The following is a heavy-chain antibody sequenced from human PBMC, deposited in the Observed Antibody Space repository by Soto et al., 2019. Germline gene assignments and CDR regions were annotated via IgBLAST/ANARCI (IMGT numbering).Heavy chain of an antibody. D-gene: IGHD4-17*01. V-gene: IGHV3-74*01. Sequence: PGGSLRLSCAASGFTFSSYAMHWVRQAPGKGLVWVSRINSDESTTNYADSVKGRFTISRDNAKNTLYLQMNSLRAEDTAVYYCALSHTVTTDYWGQGTLVTVSS. CDR3: ALSHTVTTDY. CDR1: GFTFSSYA. J-gene: IGHJ4*02. CDR2: INSDESTT.